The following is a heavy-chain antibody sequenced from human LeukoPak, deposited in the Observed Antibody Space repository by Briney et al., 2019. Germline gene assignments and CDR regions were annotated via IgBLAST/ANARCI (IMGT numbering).Heavy chain of an antibody. Sequence: SQTLSLTCTVSGGSISSGGYYRSWIRQHPGKGLEWIGYIYYSGSTYYNPSLKSRVTISVDTSKNQFSLKLRSVTAADTAVYYCARAGAMFGVRNWFDPWGQGTLVTVSS. D-gene: IGHD3-10*02. J-gene: IGHJ5*02. CDR2: IYYSGST. CDR1: GGSISSGGYY. V-gene: IGHV4-31*03. CDR3: ARAGAMFGVRNWFDP.